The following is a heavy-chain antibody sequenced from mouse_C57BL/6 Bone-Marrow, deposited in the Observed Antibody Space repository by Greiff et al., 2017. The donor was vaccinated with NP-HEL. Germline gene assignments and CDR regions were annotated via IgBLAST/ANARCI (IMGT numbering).Heavy chain of an antibody. V-gene: IGHV14-4*01. CDR1: GFNIKDDY. Sequence: VLVKQSGAELVRPGASVKLSCTASGFNIKDDYMHWVKQRPEQGLEWIGWIDPENGDTEYASKFQGKATITADTSSNTAYLQLSSLTSEDTAVYYCTDLLGYAMDYWGQGTSVTVSS. CDR2: IDPENGDT. D-gene: IGHD4-1*01. CDR3: TDLLGYAMDY. J-gene: IGHJ4*01.